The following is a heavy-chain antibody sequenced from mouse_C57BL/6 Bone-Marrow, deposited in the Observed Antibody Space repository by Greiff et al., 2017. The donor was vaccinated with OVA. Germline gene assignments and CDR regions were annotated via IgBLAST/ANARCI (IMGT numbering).Heavy chain of an antibody. CDR3: NLYYYGSSLYAMDY. J-gene: IGHJ4*01. Sequence: EVKVEESGGGLVQPGGSMKLSCVASGFTFSNYWMNWVRQSPEKGLEWVAQIRLKSDNYATHYAESVKGRFTISRDDSKSSVYLQMNNLRAEDTGIYYCNLYYYGSSLYAMDYWGQGTSVTVSS. CDR2: IRLKSDNYAT. CDR1: GFTFSNYW. V-gene: IGHV6-3*01. D-gene: IGHD1-1*01.